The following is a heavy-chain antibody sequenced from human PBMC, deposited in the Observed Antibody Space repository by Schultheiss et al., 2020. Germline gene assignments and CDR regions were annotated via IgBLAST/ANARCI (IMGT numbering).Heavy chain of an antibody. V-gene: IGHV4-30-2*01. D-gene: IGHD3-16*01. CDR1: GGSISSGGYS. J-gene: IGHJ4*02. CDR2: IYHSGST. CDR3: ATLRGSLNY. Sequence: SETLSLTCAVSGGSISSGGYSWSWIRQPPGKGLEWIGYIYHSGSTNYNPSLKSRVTISVDKSKNQFSLKLSSVTAADTAVYYCATLRGSLNYWGQGTLVTVYS.